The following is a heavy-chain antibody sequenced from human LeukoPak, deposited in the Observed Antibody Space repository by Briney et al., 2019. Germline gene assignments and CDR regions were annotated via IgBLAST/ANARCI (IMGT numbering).Heavy chain of an antibody. Sequence: SETLSLTCTVSGGSISSYYWSWIRQPAGKGLEWIGRIYTSGSTNYNPSLKSRVTMSVDTSKNQFSLKLSSVTAADTAVYYCARDFPPQRYSSSWKNFDYWGQGTLVTVSS. V-gene: IGHV4-4*07. CDR2: IYTSGST. D-gene: IGHD6-13*01. J-gene: IGHJ4*02. CDR1: GGSISSYY. CDR3: ARDFPPQRYSSSWKNFDY.